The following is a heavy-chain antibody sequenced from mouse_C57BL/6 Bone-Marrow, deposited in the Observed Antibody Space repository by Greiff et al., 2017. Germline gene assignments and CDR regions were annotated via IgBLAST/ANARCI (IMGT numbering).Heavy chain of an antibody. CDR2: IRSKSSNYAT. CDR3: VRDHHYGSGGYFDV. CDR1: GFTFNTYA. D-gene: IGHD1-1*01. J-gene: IGHJ1*03. Sequence: EVQLQESGGGLVQPKGSLKLSCAASGFTFNTYAMHWVRQAPGKGLEWVARIRSKSSNYATYYADSVKDRFTISRDDSQSMLYLQMNNLKTEDTAMYYCVRDHHYGSGGYFDVWGTGTTVTVSS. V-gene: IGHV10-3*01.